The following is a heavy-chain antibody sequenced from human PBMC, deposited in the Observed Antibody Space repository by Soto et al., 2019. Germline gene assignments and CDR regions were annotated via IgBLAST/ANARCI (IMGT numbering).Heavy chain of an antibody. V-gene: IGHV4-31*03. J-gene: IGHJ4*02. Sequence: QVQLKESGPGLVKPSQTLSLTCTVSGGSIRSGGYYWSWIRQHPGKGLEWIGYIYYSGSTYYNPSLKSRVTISVDTSKNQFSLKLSSVTAADTAVYYCARAGSGVQLWYWGQGTLVTVSS. CDR2: IYYSGST. D-gene: IGHD5-18*01. CDR1: GGSIRSGGYY. CDR3: ARAGSGVQLWY.